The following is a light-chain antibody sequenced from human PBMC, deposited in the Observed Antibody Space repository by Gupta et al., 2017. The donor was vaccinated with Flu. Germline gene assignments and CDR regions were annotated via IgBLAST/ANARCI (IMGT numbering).Light chain of an antibody. CDR2: DAS. Sequence: IHMTQSPSSLSASVGDRVTITCQASQDISNYLNWYQQKPGKATKLLIYDASNLETGVPSRFSGSGSGTDFTFTISSLQPEDIATYYCQQYDNLLGTFGGGTKVEIK. CDR1: QDISNY. V-gene: IGKV1-33*01. J-gene: IGKJ4*01. CDR3: QQYDNLLGT.